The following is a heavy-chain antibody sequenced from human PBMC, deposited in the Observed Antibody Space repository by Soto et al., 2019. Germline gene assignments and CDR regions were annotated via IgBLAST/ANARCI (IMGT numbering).Heavy chain of an antibody. CDR3: ARGGITPSMFFFDY. J-gene: IGHJ4*02. D-gene: IGHD3-10*02. CDR1: GESFSGHF. Sequence: QVQLHQWGTGLLKPSETLSLTCSVSGESFSGHFWTWIRQPPGKGLEWIGEIDYSGATHYNASVKSRVSISVDTTKKLVSLKVTSVTAADTAVYYCARGGITPSMFFFDYWGQGTLVIVSS. CDR2: IDYSGAT. V-gene: IGHV4-34*01.